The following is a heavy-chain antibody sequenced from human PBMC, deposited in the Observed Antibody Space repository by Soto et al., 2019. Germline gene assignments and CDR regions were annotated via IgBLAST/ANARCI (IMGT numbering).Heavy chain of an antibody. CDR2: IFYLGSS. CDR3: ARHSLALRKNNWFDP. D-gene: IGHD3-3*02. Sequence: PSETLSLTCTVSGDSIISSDFYWGWVRQPPGKGLEWIGSIFYLGSSYYNPSLKSRVTMSVDTSKNQFSLRLRSVTAADTALYFCARHSLALRKNNWFDPWGQGTPVTVSS. V-gene: IGHV4-39*01. J-gene: IGHJ5*02. CDR1: GDSIISSDFY.